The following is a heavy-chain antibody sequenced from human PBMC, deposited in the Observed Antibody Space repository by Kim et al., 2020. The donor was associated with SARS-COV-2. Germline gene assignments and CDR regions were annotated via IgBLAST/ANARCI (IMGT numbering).Heavy chain of an antibody. CDR1: GFTFSSYS. CDR2: ISSSSSYI. V-gene: IGHV3-21*01. J-gene: IGHJ5*02. CDR3: AGNQFDP. Sequence: GGSLRLSCAASGFTFSSYSMNWVRQAPGKGLEWVSYISSSSSYIYYADSAKGRFTISRDNAKNSLYLQMNSLRAEETAVYYCAGNQFDPWGQGTLVTVSS.